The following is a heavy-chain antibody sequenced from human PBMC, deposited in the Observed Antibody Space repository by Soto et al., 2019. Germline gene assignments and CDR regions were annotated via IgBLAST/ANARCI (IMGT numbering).Heavy chain of an antibody. CDR2: SYSTGGT. V-gene: IGHV3-23*01. D-gene: IGHD3-9*01. CDR1: GFTLCKYT. CDR3: ARDREPDGIWTFDS. J-gene: IGHJ4*02. Sequence: GGAPRLSCAASGFTLCKYTNGWGRQAPGKGLEWVAESYSTGGTEYADSVKGRFTISRDNSKNTLFLQMNSLGVEDAALYYCARDREPDGIWTFDSWGQGTLVTVSS.